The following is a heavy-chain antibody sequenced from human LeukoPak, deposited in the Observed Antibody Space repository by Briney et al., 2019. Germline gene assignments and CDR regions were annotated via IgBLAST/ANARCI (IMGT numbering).Heavy chain of an antibody. CDR2: IRSKAYGGTT. Sequence: PGGSLRLSYTASGFTFGDYAMSWVRQAPGKGLEWVGFIRSKAYGGTTEYAASVKGRFTISRDDSKSIAYLQMNSLKTEDTAVYYCTRNTVPRDGYRLFDYWGQGTLVTVSS. V-gene: IGHV3-49*04. D-gene: IGHD5-24*01. CDR1: GFTFGDYA. CDR3: TRNTVPRDGYRLFDY. J-gene: IGHJ4*02.